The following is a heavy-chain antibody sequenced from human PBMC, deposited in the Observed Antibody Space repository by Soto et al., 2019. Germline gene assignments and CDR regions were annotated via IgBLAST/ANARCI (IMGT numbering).Heavy chain of an antibody. CDR1: GFTFSTYA. CDR3: AAREYSYGFLVYYYGMDV. J-gene: IGHJ6*02. Sequence: GGSLRLSCAASGFTFSTYARAWVRQAPGKGLEWVSGVSASGLNTDYADPVKGRFYISRDNTKNTLYLQMNSLRAEDTAVYYCAAREYSYGFLVYYYGMDVWGQGTTVTVSS. V-gene: IGHV3-23*01. D-gene: IGHD5-18*01. CDR2: VSASGLNT.